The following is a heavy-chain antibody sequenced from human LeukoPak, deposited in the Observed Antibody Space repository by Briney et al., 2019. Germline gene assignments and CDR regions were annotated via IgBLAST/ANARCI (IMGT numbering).Heavy chain of an antibody. CDR3: AKAYRSATLTNFYFDY. J-gene: IGHJ4*02. Sequence: GGSLRLSCAASGFTFSSYAMSWGRPAPGKGLEWVSAISGSGGSTYYADSVKGRFTISRDNSKNTLYLQMNSLRAEDTAVYYCAKAYRSATLTNFYFDYWGQGTLVTVSS. CDR1: GFTFSSYA. CDR2: ISGSGGST. V-gene: IGHV3-23*01. D-gene: IGHD4-17*01.